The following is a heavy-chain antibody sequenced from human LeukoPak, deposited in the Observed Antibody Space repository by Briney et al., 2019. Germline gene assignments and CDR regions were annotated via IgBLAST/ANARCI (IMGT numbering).Heavy chain of an antibody. CDR2: IRSKAYGGTT. J-gene: IGHJ4*02. Sequence: PGRSLRLSCTASGFTFGDYAMSWVRQAPGKGLEWVGFIRSKAYGGTTEYAASVKGRFTISRDDPKSIAYLQMNSLKTEDTAVYYCTSIIAVSSYFDYWGQGTLVTVSS. D-gene: IGHD6-19*01. CDR3: TSIIAVSSYFDY. CDR1: GFTFGDYA. V-gene: IGHV3-49*04.